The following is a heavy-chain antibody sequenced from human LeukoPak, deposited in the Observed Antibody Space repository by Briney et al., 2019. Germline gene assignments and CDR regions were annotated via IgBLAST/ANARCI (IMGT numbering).Heavy chain of an antibody. CDR3: ARALRIYYYFDY. D-gene: IGHD1-26*01. J-gene: IGHJ4*02. CDR1: GFTFSSYA. Sequence: GGSLRLSCAASGFTFSSYAMGWVRQAPGKGLEWVSAISGSGGSTYYADSVKGRFTISRDNSKNTLYLQMNSLRAEDTAVYYCARALRIYYYFDYWGQGTLVTVS. V-gene: IGHV3-23*01. CDR2: ISGSGGST.